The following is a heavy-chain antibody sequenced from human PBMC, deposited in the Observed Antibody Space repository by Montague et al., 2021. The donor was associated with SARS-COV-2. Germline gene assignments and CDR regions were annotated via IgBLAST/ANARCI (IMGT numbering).Heavy chain of an antibody. CDR1: GLTFSSYG. J-gene: IGHJ3*01. Sequence: SLRLSCAASGLTFSSYGMVWVRQAPGKGLEWVSSITSSSDYIHYAVSVKGRFTISRDNDRNSLYLLMNSLRAEDTAVYYCARGEMATISESFDLWGQGTMVTV. D-gene: IGHD5-24*01. CDR3: ARGEMATISESFDL. CDR2: ITSSSDYI. V-gene: IGHV3-21*01.